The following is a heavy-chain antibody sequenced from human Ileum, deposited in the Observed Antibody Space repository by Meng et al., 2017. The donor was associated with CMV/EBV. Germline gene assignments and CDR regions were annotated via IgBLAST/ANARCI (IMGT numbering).Heavy chain of an antibody. CDR3: ARRGLGGAVAGMGIDY. J-gene: IGHJ4*02. Sequence: ASVKVSCKASGYTFTGFYIHWVRQAPGQGLEWMGWINPNSGGTNYAQKFQGRVTMTRDTPISTVYMELSWLRSDDTALYYCARRGLGGAVAGMGIDYWGQGTLVTVSS. V-gene: IGHV1-2*02. D-gene: IGHD6-19*01. CDR1: GYTFTGFY. CDR2: INPNSGGT.